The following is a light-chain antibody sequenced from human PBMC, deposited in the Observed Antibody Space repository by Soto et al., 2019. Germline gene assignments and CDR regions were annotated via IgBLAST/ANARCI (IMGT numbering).Light chain of an antibody. CDR2: GAS. CDR3: QQFGSSLRT. Sequence: EIVLMQSPGTLSLSPGERATLSCRASQSVSSTYLAWYQQKPGQAPMLLIYGASSRATGIPDRFSGSGSGTDFTLTISRLEPEDFAVYYCQQFGSSLRTFGQGTMVEIK. V-gene: IGKV3-20*01. CDR1: QSVSSTY. J-gene: IGKJ1*01.